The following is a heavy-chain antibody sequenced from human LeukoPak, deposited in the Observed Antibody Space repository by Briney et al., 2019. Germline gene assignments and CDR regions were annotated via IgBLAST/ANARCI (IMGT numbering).Heavy chain of an antibody. V-gene: IGHV3-15*01. CDR1: GFTFSNAW. Sequence: KPGGSLRLSCVASGFTFSNAWMSWVRQAPGKGLEWVGSIKSKTDGGTTDYAAPVKGRFTISRDDSKNTLYLQMNSLKTEDTAVYYCTTDATRARYSSWLDAFDIWGQGTMVTVSS. CDR2: IKSKTDGGTT. D-gene: IGHD6-13*01. J-gene: IGHJ3*02. CDR3: TTDATRARYSSWLDAFDI.